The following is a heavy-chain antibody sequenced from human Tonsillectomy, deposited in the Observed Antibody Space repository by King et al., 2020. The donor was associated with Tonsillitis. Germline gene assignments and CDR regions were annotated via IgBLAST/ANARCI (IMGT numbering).Heavy chain of an antibody. CDR2: IYHSGST. Sequence: VQLQESGPGLVKPSETLSLTCTVSGGSISSYYWSWIWQPPGKGLEWIGYIYHSGSTNYNPSLKSRVIISVETSKNQFSLKLSSVNAADTAVYYCARSPMVYDSSSYYETYLFDYWGQGTLVTVSS. V-gene: IGHV4-59*01. D-gene: IGHD3-22*01. J-gene: IGHJ4*02. CDR1: GGSISSYY. CDR3: ARSPMVYDSSSYYETYLFDY.